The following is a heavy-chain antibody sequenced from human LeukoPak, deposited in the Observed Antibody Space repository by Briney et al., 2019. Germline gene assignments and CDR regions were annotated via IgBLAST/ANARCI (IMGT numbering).Heavy chain of an antibody. CDR3: ARDLQYNYDFTLDP. CDR1: GFTFSTYA. Sequence: NPGGSLRLTCAASGFTFSTYAMHWVRQPPGKGLEWIGSIYYSGSTYYNPSLKSRVTISVDTSKNQFSLKLSSVTAADTAVYYCARDLQYNYDFTLDPWGQGTLVTVSS. V-gene: IGHV4-39*07. J-gene: IGHJ5*02. D-gene: IGHD3-3*01. CDR2: IYYSGST.